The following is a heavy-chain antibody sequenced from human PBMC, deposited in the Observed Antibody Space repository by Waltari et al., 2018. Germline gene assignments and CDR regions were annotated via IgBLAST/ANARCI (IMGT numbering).Heavy chain of an antibody. D-gene: IGHD3-16*01. CDR3: ARVLYGSFDP. CDR2: IYHSGST. Sequence: QLQLQESGSGLVKPSQTLSLTCAVSGCSISSGGYSWSWIRQPPGKGLEWIGYIYHSGSTYYNPSLKSRVTISVDRSKNQFSLKLSSVTAADTAVYYCARVLYGSFDPWGQGTLVTVSS. J-gene: IGHJ5*02. CDR1: GCSISSGGYS. V-gene: IGHV4-30-2*01.